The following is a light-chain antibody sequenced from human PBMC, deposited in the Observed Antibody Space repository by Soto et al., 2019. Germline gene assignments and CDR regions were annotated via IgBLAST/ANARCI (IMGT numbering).Light chain of an antibody. CDR1: QSISSN. J-gene: IGKJ3*01. Sequence: TVMTQSPATLSVSPGERVTLSCRASQSISSNLAWYQQKPGQAPRLLIYGASTRATGFAARFSGSGSGTEFTLTISSLQSEDFAVYYCQQYNDRPFTFGPGTKVDVK. CDR3: QQYNDRPFT. CDR2: GAS. V-gene: IGKV3-15*01.